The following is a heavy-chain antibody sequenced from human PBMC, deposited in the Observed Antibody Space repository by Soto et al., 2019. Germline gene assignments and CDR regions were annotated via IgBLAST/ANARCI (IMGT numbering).Heavy chain of an antibody. D-gene: IGHD1-26*01. Sequence: EVQLVESGGNLVQPGGSLRLSCAASGFTFSAFWMSWVRRAPGRGLEWVANIKEDGGETYYVDSVEGRFTIARDNAKKSRNLQMNSLRAEGTALYYCARGGSHSSETWGQGARVTVSS. CDR3: ARGGSHSSET. J-gene: IGHJ5*02. CDR1: GFTFSAFW. V-gene: IGHV3-7*05. CDR2: IKEDGGET.